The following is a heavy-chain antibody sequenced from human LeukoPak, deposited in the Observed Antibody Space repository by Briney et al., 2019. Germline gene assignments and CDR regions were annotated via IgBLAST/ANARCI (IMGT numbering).Heavy chain of an antibody. V-gene: IGHV3-9*01. CDR3: AKNHGLRSFDAFDM. CDR2: ITKNSDGM. J-gene: IGHJ3*02. CDR1: GFTFDDYS. Sequence: PGRSLRLSCAASGFTFDDYSMHWVRQTPGKGLEWVAGITKNSDGMGYADSVKGRFTISRDNAKNSLYLQMNSLRVEDTALYYCAKNHGLRSFDAFDMWGQGTMVTVSS. D-gene: IGHD3-16*01.